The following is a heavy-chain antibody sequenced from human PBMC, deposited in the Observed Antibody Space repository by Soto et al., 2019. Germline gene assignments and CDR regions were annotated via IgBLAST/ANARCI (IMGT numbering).Heavy chain of an antibody. CDR1: GYTFTSYS. V-gene: IGHV1-3*01. CDR2: INAGNGNT. Sequence: ASVKLSCKASGYTFTSYSMHWVRQAPGQRLEWMGWINAGNGNTKYSQKFQGRVTITRDTSASTAYMELSSLRSEDTAVYYCARSIVVVTALDYWGQGTLVTVSS. D-gene: IGHD2-21*02. J-gene: IGHJ4*02. CDR3: ARSIVVVTALDY.